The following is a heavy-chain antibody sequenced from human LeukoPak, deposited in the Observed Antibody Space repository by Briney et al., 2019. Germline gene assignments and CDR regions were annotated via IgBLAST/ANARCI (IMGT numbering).Heavy chain of an antibody. J-gene: IGHJ2*01. Sequence: SVKVSCKASGGTFSSYAISWVRQAPGQGLEWMGGIIPIFGTANYAQKFQGRVTITADESTSTAYMELSSLRSEDTAVYYCAGPGGGLSYWYFDLWGRGTLVTVSS. CDR1: GGTFSSYA. CDR3: AGPGGGLSYWYFDL. D-gene: IGHD3-16*01. V-gene: IGHV1-69*01. CDR2: IIPIFGTA.